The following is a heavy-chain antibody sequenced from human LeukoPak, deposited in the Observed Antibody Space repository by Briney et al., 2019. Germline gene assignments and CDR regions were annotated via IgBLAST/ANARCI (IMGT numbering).Heavy chain of an antibody. CDR1: GFTFSSYA. J-gene: IGHJ6*02. V-gene: IGHV3-23*01. CDR3: AAHMRCSGGSCFHYYYYYGMDV. Sequence: PGGSLRLSCAASGFTFSSYAMSWVRQAPGKGLEWVSAIRDSGGSTNYADSVKGRFSISRDNSKNTLYLQMNSLRAEDTAVYYCAAHMRCSGGSCFHYYYYYGMDVWGQGTTVTVSS. D-gene: IGHD2-15*01. CDR2: IRDSGGST.